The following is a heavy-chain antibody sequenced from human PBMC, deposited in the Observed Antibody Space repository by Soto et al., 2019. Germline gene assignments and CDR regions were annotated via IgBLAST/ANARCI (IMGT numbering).Heavy chain of an antibody. D-gene: IGHD6-19*01. J-gene: IGHJ6*02. CDR2: INPNSGAT. V-gene: IGHV1-2*02. CDR3: AVAVAGTHYYCGMDV. Sequence: ASVKVSCKASGYTFTGYYMHWVRQAPGQGLEWMGWINPNSGATNYAQKFQGRVTMTRDTSISTAYMELSRLRSDDTAVYYCAVAVAGTHYYCGMDVWGQGTTVTVSS. CDR1: GYTFTGYY.